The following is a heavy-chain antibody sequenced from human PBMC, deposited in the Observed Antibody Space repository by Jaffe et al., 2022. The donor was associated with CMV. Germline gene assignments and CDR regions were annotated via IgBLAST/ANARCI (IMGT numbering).Heavy chain of an antibody. Sequence: QVQLVQSGAEVKKPGASVKVSCEASGYTFTGHYLHWVRQAPGQGLEWMGWINPYSGATNYAQKFQGRVTMTRDTSIDAAYMELSSLRSDDTAVYYCARDRGCSGGNCLSEYYHYYGMDVWGQGTTVTVSS. V-gene: IGHV1-2*02. D-gene: IGHD2-15*01. CDR2: INPYSGAT. J-gene: IGHJ6*02. CDR1: GYTFTGHY. CDR3: ARDRGCSGGNCLSEYYHYYGMDV.